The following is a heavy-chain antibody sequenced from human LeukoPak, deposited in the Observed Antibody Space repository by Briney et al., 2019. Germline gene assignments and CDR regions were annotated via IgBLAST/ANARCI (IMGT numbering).Heavy chain of an antibody. Sequence: ASVKVSCEASGYTFTSYAMHWVRQAPGQRLEWMGWINAGNGNTKYSQKFQGRVTITRDTSASTAYMELSSLRSEDTAVYYCARGIYSSGWTEGGFDIWGQGTMVTVSS. D-gene: IGHD6-19*01. CDR2: INAGNGNT. J-gene: IGHJ3*02. CDR1: GYTFTSYA. V-gene: IGHV1-3*01. CDR3: ARGIYSSGWTEGGFDI.